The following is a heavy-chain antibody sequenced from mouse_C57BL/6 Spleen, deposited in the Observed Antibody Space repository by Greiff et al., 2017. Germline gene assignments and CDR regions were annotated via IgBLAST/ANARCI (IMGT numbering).Heavy chain of an antibody. CDR3: ALNSYYFDY. Sequence: QVQLQQSGPELVKPGASVKISCKASGYTFTSYWMHWVKQRPGQGLEWIGMIHPNSGSTNYNEKFKSKATLTVDKSSSTAYMQLSSLTSEDSAVYYCALNSYYFDYWGQGTTLTVSS. CDR1: GYTFTSYW. J-gene: IGHJ2*01. V-gene: IGHV1-64*01. CDR2: IHPNSGST. D-gene: IGHD4-1*02.